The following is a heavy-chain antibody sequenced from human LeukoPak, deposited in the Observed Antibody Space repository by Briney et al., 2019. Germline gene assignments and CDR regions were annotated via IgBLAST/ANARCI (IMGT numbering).Heavy chain of an antibody. V-gene: IGHV3-64*01. CDR3: ARVAVYVWGSYDY. D-gene: IGHD3-16*01. Sequence: GGSLRLSCAASGFTFSSYAMHWVRQAPGKGLEYVSAISSNGGSTYYANSVKGRFTISRDNSKNTLYLQMGSLRAEDMAVYYCARVAVYVWGSYDYWGQGTLVTVSS. J-gene: IGHJ4*02. CDR2: ISSNGGST. CDR1: GFTFSSYA.